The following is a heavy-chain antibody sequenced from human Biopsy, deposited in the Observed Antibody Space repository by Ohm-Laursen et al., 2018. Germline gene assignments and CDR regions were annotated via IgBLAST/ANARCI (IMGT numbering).Heavy chain of an antibody. V-gene: IGHV4-59*11. J-gene: IGHJ4*02. CDR2: ISYTGYT. CDR3: ARGSNDFGGLYFPR. CDR1: GGSFTGHY. D-gene: IGHD4-23*01. Sequence: TLSLTCTVSGGSFTGHYWSWIRQPPGKGLEWIGHISYTGYTSYSASPKSRVTISVDTSRNHFSLRLSSLTAADTAVYYCARGSNDFGGLYFPRWGQGTLLTVSS.